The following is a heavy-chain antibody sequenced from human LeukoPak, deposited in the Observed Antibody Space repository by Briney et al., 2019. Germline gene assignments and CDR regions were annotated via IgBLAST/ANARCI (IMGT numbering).Heavy chain of an antibody. CDR2: IRYDGSNK. CDR3: AKDAEAVAVPFDY. CDR1: GFTFSSYG. D-gene: IGHD6-19*01. J-gene: IGHJ4*02. V-gene: IGHV3-30*02. Sequence: PGGSLRLSCAASGFTFSSYGMHWVRQAPGKGLEWVAFIRYDGSNKYYADSVKGQFTISRDNSKNTLYLQMNSLRAEDTAVYYCAKDAEAVAVPFDYWGQGTLVTVSS.